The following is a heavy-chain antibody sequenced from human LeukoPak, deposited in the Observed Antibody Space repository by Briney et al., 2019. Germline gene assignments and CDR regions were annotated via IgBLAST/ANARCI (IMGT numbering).Heavy chain of an antibody. CDR3: AKGRVTYYYDSSGYYAD. J-gene: IGHJ4*02. Sequence: PGGSLRLSCAASGFTFSSYAMSWVRQAPGKGLEWVSAISGSGGSTYYADSVKGRFTISRDNSKNTLYLQMNSLRAEDTAVYYCAKGRVTYYYDSSGYYADWGQGTLVTVSS. V-gene: IGHV3-23*01. CDR1: GFTFSSYA. D-gene: IGHD3-22*01. CDR2: ISGSGGST.